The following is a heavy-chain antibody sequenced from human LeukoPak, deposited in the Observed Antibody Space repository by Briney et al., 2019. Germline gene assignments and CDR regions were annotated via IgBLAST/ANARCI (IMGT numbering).Heavy chain of an antibody. J-gene: IGHJ4*02. Sequence: ASVKVSCKASGYTFTGYYMHWVRQAPGQGLEWMGWINPTSGGTNYAQKFQGRVTMTRDTSISTAYMELSRLRSDDTAVYYCARHDYGDYYFDYWGQGTLVTVSS. CDR3: ARHDYGDYYFDY. V-gene: IGHV1-2*02. D-gene: IGHD4-17*01. CDR2: INPTSGGT. CDR1: GYTFTGYY.